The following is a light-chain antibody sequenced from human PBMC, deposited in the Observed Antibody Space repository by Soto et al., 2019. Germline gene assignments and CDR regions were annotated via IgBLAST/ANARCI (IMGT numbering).Light chain of an antibody. CDR1: QGSGSW. CDR2: AAY. Sequence: DIQMTQSPSSVSASAGGRVTVTCRASQGSGSWLACYQKKPGKAPILLIYAAYRVQSVLPSRFSGSGSGTYFTLTISSLQPEYCAIYFCQHANSFPITFGQGTRLEIK. CDR3: QHANSFPIT. J-gene: IGKJ5*01. V-gene: IGKV1-12*01.